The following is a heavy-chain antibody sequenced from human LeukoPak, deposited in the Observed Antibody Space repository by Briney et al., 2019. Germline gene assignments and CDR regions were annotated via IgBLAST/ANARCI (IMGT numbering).Heavy chain of an antibody. CDR2: ISSSSSYI. CDR1: GFTFSSYS. D-gene: IGHD6-19*01. J-gene: IGHJ4*02. Sequence: PGGSLRLSCAASGFTFSSYSMNWVRQAPGKGLEWVSSISSSSSYIYYADSVKGRFTISRDHAKNSLYLQMNSLRAEDTAVYYCARDSSGWYYFDYWGQGTLVTVSS. V-gene: IGHV3-21*01. CDR3: ARDSSGWYYFDY.